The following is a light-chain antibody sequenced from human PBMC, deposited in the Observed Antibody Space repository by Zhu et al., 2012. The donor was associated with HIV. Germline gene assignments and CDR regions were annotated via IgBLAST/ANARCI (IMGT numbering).Light chain of an antibody. V-gene: IGKV1-9*01. Sequence: DVQLTQSPSFLSASVGDRVTITCRASESISRYLAWYQQKPGKAPKLLIYDASTLQGGVPSTFSGSGSGTEFTLTISSLQPDDFATYYCQQYNTYSTFGQGTKVEIK. J-gene: IGKJ2*01. CDR3: QQYNTYST. CDR1: ESISRY. CDR2: DAS.